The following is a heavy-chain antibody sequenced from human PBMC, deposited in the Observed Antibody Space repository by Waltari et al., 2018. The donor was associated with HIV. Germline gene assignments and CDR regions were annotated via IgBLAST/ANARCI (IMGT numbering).Heavy chain of an antibody. J-gene: IGHJ4*02. CDR1: GLTFAGCA. CDR3: AYHPVPYWDNTRCHGGF. V-gene: IGHV3-23*01. Sequence: EVQLLESGGALVQPGGSLRLSCAVPGLTFAGCAMSWVRKAPGKGLEWGRSLSAIGTTIYLGEPVTGRFTISGATSKNTLYGLTSTLLFAVTAIYSCAYHPVPYWDNTRCHGGFWAQGTLVTVSS. D-gene: IGHD2-21*01. CDR2: LSAIGTTI.